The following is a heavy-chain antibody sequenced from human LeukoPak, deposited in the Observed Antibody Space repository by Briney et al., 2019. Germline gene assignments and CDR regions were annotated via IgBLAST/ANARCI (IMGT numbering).Heavy chain of an antibody. CDR3: AGARGATYFDY. CDR1: GYIFANYW. CDR2: IFPGDSDT. J-gene: IGHJ4*02. D-gene: IGHD1-26*01. Sequence: GESLKISCKASGYIFANYWIGWVRQMPGKGLEWMGIIFPGDSDTRYSPSFQGQATISVDKSINTAYLQWRSLKAADTAMYYCAGARGATYFDYWGQGTLVSVSS. V-gene: IGHV5-51*01.